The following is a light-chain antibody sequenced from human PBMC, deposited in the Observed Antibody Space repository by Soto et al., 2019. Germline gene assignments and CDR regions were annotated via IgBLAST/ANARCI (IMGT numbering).Light chain of an antibody. CDR3: QQSYSTIT. CDR2: AAS. V-gene: IGKV1-39*01. CDR1: QSISSY. Sequence: DIQMTQSPSSLSASVGDRVTITCRASQSISSYLTWYQQKPGKAPKLLIYAASSLQSEVPSRFSGSGSGTDFTLTIISLQPEDFATYYCQQSYSTITFGPGTKVDIQ. J-gene: IGKJ3*01.